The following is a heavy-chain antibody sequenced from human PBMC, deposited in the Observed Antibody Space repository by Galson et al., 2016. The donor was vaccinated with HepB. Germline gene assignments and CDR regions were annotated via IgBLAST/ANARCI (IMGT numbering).Heavy chain of an antibody. CDR1: GASFTSQS. D-gene: IGHD2/OR15-2a*01. CDR2: IHSTGTT. V-gene: IGHV4-59*08. CDR3: ARRDFERSAIGFQSNWLDP. Sequence: ETLSLTCTVSGASFTSQSWNWIRQTPGRGLEWIGRIHSTGTTIYNPPLESRVTISIDPSMNRFSLRLNSATAADTAIHYCARRDFERSAIGFQSNWLDPWGQGILVTVSS. J-gene: IGHJ5*02.